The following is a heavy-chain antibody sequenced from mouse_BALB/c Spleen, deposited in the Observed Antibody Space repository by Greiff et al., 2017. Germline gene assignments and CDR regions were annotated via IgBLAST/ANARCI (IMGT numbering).Heavy chain of an antibody. CDR3: ARALDYDVGAWFAY. D-gene: IGHD2-4*01. CDR1: GYAFTNYL. Sequence: QVQLQQSGAELVRPGTSVKVSCKASGYAFTNYLIEWVKQRPGQGLEWIGVINPGSGGTNYNEKFKGKATLTADKSSSTAYMQLSSLTSDDSAVYFCARALDYDVGAWFAYWGQGTLVTVSA. V-gene: IGHV1-54*01. CDR2: INPGSGGT. J-gene: IGHJ3*01.